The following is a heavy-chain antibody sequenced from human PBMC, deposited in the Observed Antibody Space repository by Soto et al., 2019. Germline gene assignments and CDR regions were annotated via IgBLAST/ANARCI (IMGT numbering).Heavy chain of an antibody. CDR1: GGSISSYD. CDR3: ARGVLRYFDWLGP. Sequence: SETLSLTCTVSGGSISSYDWSWIRQPPGKGLEWIGYIYYSGSTNYNPSLKSRVTISVDTSKNQFSLKLSSVTAADTAVYYCARGVLRYFDWLGPWGQGTLVTVSS. J-gene: IGHJ5*02. D-gene: IGHD3-9*01. V-gene: IGHV4-59*01. CDR2: IYYSGST.